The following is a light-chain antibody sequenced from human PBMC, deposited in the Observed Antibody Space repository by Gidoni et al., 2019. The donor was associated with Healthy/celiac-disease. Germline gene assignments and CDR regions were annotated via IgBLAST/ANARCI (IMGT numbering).Light chain of an antibody. CDR1: QSVSSN. J-gene: IGKJ1*01. CDR2: GAS. V-gene: IGKV3-15*01. CDR3: QQYNNWPPWT. Sequence: EIVMTQSPATLSVSPGERATLSCRASQSVSSNLAWYQQKPGQAPRLLIYGASTSATGIPARFSGSGSGTEFTLTISSLQSEDFAVYYCQQYNNWPPWTVXQXTKVXIK.